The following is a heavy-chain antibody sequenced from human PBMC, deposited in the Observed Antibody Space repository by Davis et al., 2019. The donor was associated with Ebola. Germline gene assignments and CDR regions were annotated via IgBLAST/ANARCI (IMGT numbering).Heavy chain of an antibody. J-gene: IGHJ4*02. Sequence: ASVKVSCKASGSTLRNYTVHWVRQAPGQRLEWMGWINVGNGNTKYSGSFQGRVTMIRDTSANTAYMDLSNLRSEDTAVYYCARFPAGKTVLRWGQGTLVTVSS. CDR1: GSTLRNYT. CDR2: INVGNGNT. D-gene: IGHD1-1*01. V-gene: IGHV1-3*01. CDR3: ARFPAGKTVLR.